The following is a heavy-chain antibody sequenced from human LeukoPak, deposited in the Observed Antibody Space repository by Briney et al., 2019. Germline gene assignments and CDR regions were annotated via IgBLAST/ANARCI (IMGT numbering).Heavy chain of an antibody. CDR1: GGFISSYY. V-gene: IGHV4-34*01. CDR3: ARTGLRRLYFDY. CDR2: INHSGST. J-gene: IGHJ4*02. Sequence: PSETLSLTCTVSGGFISSYYWSWIRQPPGKGLEWIGEINHSGSTNYNPSLTSRVTISVDTAKNQFSLKLSSVTAADTAVYYCARTGLRRLYFDYWGQGTLVTVSS. D-gene: IGHD4-17*01.